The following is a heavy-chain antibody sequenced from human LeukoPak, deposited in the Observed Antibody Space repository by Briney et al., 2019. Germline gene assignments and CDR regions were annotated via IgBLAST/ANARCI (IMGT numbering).Heavy chain of an antibody. CDR2: IYWDDDK. D-gene: IGHD3-10*01. Sequence: SGPTLVSPTQTTFSGFSLSTSGVGVGWIRQPPGKALEWLALIYWDDDKRYSPSLKSRLTITKDTSKNQVVLTMTNMDPVDTATYYCAHISEGSGSYYTYYFDYWGQGTLVTVSS. CDR1: GFSLSTSGVG. CDR3: AHISEGSGSYYTYYFDY. J-gene: IGHJ4*02. V-gene: IGHV2-5*02.